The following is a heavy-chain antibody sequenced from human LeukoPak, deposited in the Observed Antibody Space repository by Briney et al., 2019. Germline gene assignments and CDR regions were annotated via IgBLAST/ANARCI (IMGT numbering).Heavy chain of an antibody. V-gene: IGHV1-8*01. J-gene: IGHJ4*02. CDR2: MNPKSANT. CDR3: ARGPPESSSSDY. CDR1: GSTFTSYD. D-gene: IGHD6-13*01. Sequence: ASVKVSCKASGSTFTSYDINWVRQAPGQGLEWMGWMNPKSANTGYAQKFQGRVTMTRNTSISTAYMEVTSLRSEDTAVYYCARGPPESSSSDYWGQGTLVTVSS.